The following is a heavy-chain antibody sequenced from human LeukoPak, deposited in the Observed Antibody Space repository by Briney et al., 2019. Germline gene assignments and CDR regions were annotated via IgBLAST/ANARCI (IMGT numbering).Heavy chain of an antibody. CDR2: IYYSGRT. CDR3: AREAEITRFDY. J-gene: IGHJ4*02. D-gene: IGHD5-24*01. CDR1: GGSISSSSYY. Sequence: SETLSLTCTVSGGSISSSSYYWGWIRQPPGKGLEWIGSIYYSGRTYYNPSLKSRVTITPDTSKNQFSLQLNSVTPEDTAVYYCAREAEITRFDYWGQGTLVTVSS. V-gene: IGHV4-39*02.